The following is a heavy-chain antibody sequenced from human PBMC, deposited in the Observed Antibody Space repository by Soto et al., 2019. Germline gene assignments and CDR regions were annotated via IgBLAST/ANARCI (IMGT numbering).Heavy chain of an antibody. Sequence: SVKVSCKASGGTFSSYAISWVRQAPGQGLEWMGGIIPIFGTANYAQKFQGRVTITADESTSTAYMELSSLRSEDTAVYYCARDASRKLSRPYGMDVWGQGTTVTVSS. V-gene: IGHV1-69*13. J-gene: IGHJ6*02. CDR2: IIPIFGTA. CDR3: ARDASRKLSRPYGMDV. CDR1: GGTFSSYA.